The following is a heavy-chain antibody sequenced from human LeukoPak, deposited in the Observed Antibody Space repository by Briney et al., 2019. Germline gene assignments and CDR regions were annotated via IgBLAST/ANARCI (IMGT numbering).Heavy chain of an antibody. D-gene: IGHD5-18*01. Sequence: ASVKVSCKASGYTFTGYYMHWVRQAPGQGLEWMGWINPNSGGTNYAQKFQGRVTMTRDTSISTAYMELSSLRSEDTAVYYCARVPGSTLDTAMVRMDWRAHHRALNYYYYYMDVWGKGTTVTISS. CDR1: GYTFTGYY. CDR2: INPNSGGT. J-gene: IGHJ6*03. V-gene: IGHV1-2*02. CDR3: ARVPGSTLDTAMVRMDWRAHHRALNYYYYYMDV.